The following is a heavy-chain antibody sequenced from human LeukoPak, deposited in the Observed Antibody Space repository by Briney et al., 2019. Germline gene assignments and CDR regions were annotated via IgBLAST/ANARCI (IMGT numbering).Heavy chain of an antibody. J-gene: IGHJ6*04. CDR3: AELGITMIGGV. D-gene: IGHD3-10*02. CDR2: ISSSGSTI. V-gene: IGHV3-48*03. Sequence: GGSLRLSCAASGFTFSSYDMHWVRQAPGKGLEWVSYISSSGSTIYYADSVKGRFTISRDNAKNSLYLQMNSLRAEDTAVYYCAELGITMIGGVWGKGTTVTISS. CDR1: GFTFSSYD.